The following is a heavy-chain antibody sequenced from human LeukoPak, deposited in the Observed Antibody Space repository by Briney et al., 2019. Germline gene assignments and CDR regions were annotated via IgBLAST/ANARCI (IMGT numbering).Heavy chain of an antibody. CDR2: IYYSGST. Sequence: PSETLSLTCTVSGGSISSCYWSWIRQPPGKGLEWIGYIYYSGSTNYNPSLKSRVTISVDTSKNQFSLKLSSVTAADTAVYYCARDRLEYSSSRWFDPWGQGTLVTVSS. D-gene: IGHD6-6*01. CDR3: ARDRLEYSSSRWFDP. V-gene: IGHV4-59*12. CDR1: GGSISSCY. J-gene: IGHJ5*02.